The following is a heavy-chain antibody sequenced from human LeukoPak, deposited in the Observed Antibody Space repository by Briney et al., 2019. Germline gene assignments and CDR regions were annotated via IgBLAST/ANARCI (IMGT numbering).Heavy chain of an antibody. D-gene: IGHD3-22*01. CDR3: ASFTSYYDSSGYQGSDI. Sequence: GASVKVSCKASGGTFSSYAISWVRQAPGQGLEWMGRIIPILGIASYAQKFQGRVTITADKSTSTAYMELSSLRSEDTAVYYCASFTSYYDSSGYQGSDIWGQGTMVTVSS. J-gene: IGHJ3*02. CDR1: GGTFSSYA. CDR2: IIPILGIA. V-gene: IGHV1-69*04.